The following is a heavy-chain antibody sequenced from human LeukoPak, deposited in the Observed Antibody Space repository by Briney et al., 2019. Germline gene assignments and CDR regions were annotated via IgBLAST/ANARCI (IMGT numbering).Heavy chain of an antibody. CDR3: ARSPYYLQVLDY. CDR1: GFTFSSYA. J-gene: IGHJ4*02. Sequence: PGRSLRLSCAASGFTFSSYAMHWVRQAPGKGLEWVAVISYDGSNKYYADSVKGRFTISRDNSKNTLYLQMNSLRAEDTAVYYCARSPYYLQVLDYWGQGTLVTVSS. D-gene: IGHD2/OR15-2a*01. CDR2: ISYDGSNK. V-gene: IGHV3-30*04.